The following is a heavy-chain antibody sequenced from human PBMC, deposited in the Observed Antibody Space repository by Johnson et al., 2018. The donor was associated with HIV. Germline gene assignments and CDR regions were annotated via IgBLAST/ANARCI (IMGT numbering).Heavy chain of an antibody. CDR1: GFIFDDYG. CDR3: ARRDSGSLSFDL. D-gene: IGHD1-26*01. V-gene: IGHV3-20*04. Sequence: VQLVESGGGLVQPGRSLRLSCSASGFIFDDYGMNWVRQGPGKGLEWVSGITWNGGKPGYADSVKGRCTISRDNDKSSVYMQINNLLSEDTAFSYCARRDSGSLSFDLWGQGTMVTVSS. CDR2: ITWNGGKP. J-gene: IGHJ3*01.